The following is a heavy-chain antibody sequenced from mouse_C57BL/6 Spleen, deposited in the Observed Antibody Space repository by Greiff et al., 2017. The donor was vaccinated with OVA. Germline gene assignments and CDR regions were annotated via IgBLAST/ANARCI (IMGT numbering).Heavy chain of an antibody. Sequence: EVKVVESGGGLVQPGGSLSLSCAASGFTFTDYYMSWVRQPPGKALEWLGFIRNKANGYTTEYSASVKGRFTISRDNSQSILYLQMNALRAEDSATYYCARYPHDGYYFDYAMDYWGQGTSVTVSS. D-gene: IGHD2-3*01. CDR3: ARYPHDGYYFDYAMDY. CDR2: IRNKANGYTT. CDR1: GFTFTDYY. V-gene: IGHV7-3*01. J-gene: IGHJ4*01.